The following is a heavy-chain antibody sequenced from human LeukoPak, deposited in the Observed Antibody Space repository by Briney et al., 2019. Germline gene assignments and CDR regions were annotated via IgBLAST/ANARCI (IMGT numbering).Heavy chain of an antibody. J-gene: IGHJ4*02. Sequence: SETLSLTCSVSGVSISSGSNYWGWIHQPPGKTLEWIGSIYSSGSTYYNSSLKSRVIILIDTSKNHFSLTLSSVTAADTAVYYCARGAGGNDFDYWGQGTLVTVSS. CDR1: GVSISSGSNY. V-gene: IGHV4-39*07. CDR2: IYSSGST. CDR3: ARGAGGNDFDY. D-gene: IGHD2-8*02.